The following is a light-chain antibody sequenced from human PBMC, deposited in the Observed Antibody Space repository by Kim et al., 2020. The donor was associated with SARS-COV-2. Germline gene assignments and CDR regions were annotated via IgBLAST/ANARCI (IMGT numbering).Light chain of an antibody. Sequence: QSALTQPRSVSGSRGQSVTISCTGTSSNVGGYKYVSWYQHHPGKAPKVMIYDVSKRPSGVPDRFSGSKSGNTASLIISGLQAEDGADYYCCSYAGSYTVVFGGGTKLTVL. CDR2: DVS. J-gene: IGLJ2*01. CDR3: CSYAGSYTVV. V-gene: IGLV2-11*01. CDR1: SSNVGGYKY.